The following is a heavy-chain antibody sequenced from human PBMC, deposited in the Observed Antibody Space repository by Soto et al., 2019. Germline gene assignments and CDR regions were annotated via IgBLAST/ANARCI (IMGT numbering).Heavy chain of an antibody. CDR2: ISWNSGGI. CDR1: GFSFDDYA. J-gene: IGHJ6*02. CDR3: AKDKERFGEARLGYYGMDV. V-gene: IGHV3-9*01. D-gene: IGHD3-10*01. Sequence: EVQLVESGGGLVQPGRSLRLSCAASGFSFDDYAMHWVRQAPGKGLEWVSGISWNSGGIAYADSVKGRFTISRDNAKNSLYLQINSLRAEDPALYYCAKDKERFGEARLGYYGMDVWGQGTTVTVSS.